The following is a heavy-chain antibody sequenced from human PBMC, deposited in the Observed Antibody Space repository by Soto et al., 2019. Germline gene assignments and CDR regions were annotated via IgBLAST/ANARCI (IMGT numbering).Heavy chain of an antibody. CDR3: ARLPSRHLVDY. CDR2: MFYGVST. J-gene: IGHJ4*02. V-gene: IGHV4-39*01. CDR1: GSSINSSGYY. Sequence: PSETLSLTCTVSGSSINSSGYYWGWIRQPPGKGLEGIGSMFYGVSTYYNPSLKSRVTVSGDTSKNQFSLNLRSVTAADTAVYYCARLPSRHLVDYWGQGTLVTVSS. D-gene: IGHD3-3*02.